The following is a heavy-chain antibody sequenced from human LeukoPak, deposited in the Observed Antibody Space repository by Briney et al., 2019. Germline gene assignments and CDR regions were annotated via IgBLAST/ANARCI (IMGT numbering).Heavy chain of an antibody. CDR3: ARSAGSAFFDY. D-gene: IGHD2-15*01. V-gene: IGHV1-2*04. Sequence: GASVKVSCKASGYTFTSYYMHWVRQAPGQGLEWMGWIYSDSGDTNYAQKFQGWVTMTRDTSISTAYMELSRLTSDDTAVYYCARSAGSAFFDYWGQGTLVTVSS. CDR1: GYTFTSYY. CDR2: IYSDSGDT. J-gene: IGHJ4*02.